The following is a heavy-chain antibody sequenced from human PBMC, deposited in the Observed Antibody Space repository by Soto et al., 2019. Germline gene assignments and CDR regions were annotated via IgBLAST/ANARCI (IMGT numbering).Heavy chain of an antibody. Sequence: SETLSLTCSVPGASVSSGSSYWSWIRQPPGKGLEWIGFIYNNETFNYNPSLKSRVTLSVDTSKHQFSLKLSSVTAADTAVYYCARVPLRYSSSHNFDSWGQGALVTVSS. CDR1: GASVSSGSSY. D-gene: IGHD6-19*01. V-gene: IGHV4-61*01. J-gene: IGHJ4*02. CDR3: ARVPLRYSSSHNFDS. CDR2: IYNNETF.